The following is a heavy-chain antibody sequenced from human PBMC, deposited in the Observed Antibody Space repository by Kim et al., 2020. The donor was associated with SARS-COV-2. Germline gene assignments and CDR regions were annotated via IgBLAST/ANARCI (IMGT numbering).Heavy chain of an antibody. J-gene: IGHJ4*02. D-gene: IGHD5-12*01. CDR3: AKGPNSGYDPFDY. CDR1: SDTIVGYY. CDR2: IHYTGAT. Sequence: SETLSLTCTVSSDTIVGYYWSWIRQPPGKGLEWIGYIHYTGATSYNPSLKSRVTISVDTSRNHFSLKLSSMTAADTAVYYCAKGPNSGYDPFDYWGQGTLVTVSS. V-gene: IGHV4-59*01.